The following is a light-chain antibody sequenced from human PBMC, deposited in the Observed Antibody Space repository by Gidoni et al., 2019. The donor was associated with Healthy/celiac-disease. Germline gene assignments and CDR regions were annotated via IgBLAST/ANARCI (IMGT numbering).Light chain of an antibody. CDR3: CSYAGSSTWV. J-gene: IGLJ3*02. CDR2: EGS. Sequence: QAALPHPPPASGSPAPSITIPCTGTSSDGGRYNLVSWYQQHPGQAPKLMIYEGSKRPSGVSNRFSGSKSGNTASLTISGLQAEDEADYYCCSYAGSSTWVFGGGTKLTVL. V-gene: IGLV2-23*01. CDR1: SSDGGRYNL.